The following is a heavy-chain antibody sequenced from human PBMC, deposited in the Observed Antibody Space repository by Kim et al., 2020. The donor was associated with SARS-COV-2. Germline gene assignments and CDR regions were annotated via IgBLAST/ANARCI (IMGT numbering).Heavy chain of an antibody. J-gene: IGHJ5*02. D-gene: IGHD3-22*01. CDR2: ISYDGSNK. Sequence: GGSLRLSCAASGFTFSSYGMHWVRQAPGKGLEWVAVISYDGSNKYYADSVKGRFTISRDNSKNTLYLQMNSLRAEDTAVYYCAREGHNYYDSSGYFDPWGQGTLVTVSS. V-gene: IGHV3-33*05. CDR3: AREGHNYYDSSGYFDP. CDR1: GFTFSSYG.